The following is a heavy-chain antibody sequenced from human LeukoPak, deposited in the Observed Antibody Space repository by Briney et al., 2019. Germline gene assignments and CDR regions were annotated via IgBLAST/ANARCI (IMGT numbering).Heavy chain of an antibody. D-gene: IGHD2-15*01. CDR1: GFTFSNHG. CDR2: MRHDGSIK. V-gene: IGHV3-30*02. CDR3: ARVLRYCSGGNCYSGGLGYMDV. J-gene: IGHJ6*03. Sequence: GGSLRLSCEASGFTFSNHGMHWVRQAPGKGPEWVAFMRHDGSIKYYVDSVKGRFTISRDNSKNSLFLQMNSLRAEDTAVYYCARVLRYCSGGNCYSGGLGYMDVWGKGTTVTISS.